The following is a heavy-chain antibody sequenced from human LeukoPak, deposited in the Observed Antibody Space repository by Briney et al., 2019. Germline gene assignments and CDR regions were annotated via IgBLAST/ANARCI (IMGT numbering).Heavy chain of an antibody. J-gene: IGHJ6*03. CDR2: IKSKADGGTT. CDR1: GFTFSNAW. V-gene: IGHV3-15*01. CDR3: TTGWRAGVFYYYMDV. Sequence: GGSLRLSCAASGFTFSNAWMSWVRQAPGKGLEWVGRIKSKADGGTTDYAAPVKGRFTISRNDSKNTLYLQMNSLKTEDTAVYYCTTGWRAGVFYYYMDVWGKGTTVTVSS. D-gene: IGHD2-8*01.